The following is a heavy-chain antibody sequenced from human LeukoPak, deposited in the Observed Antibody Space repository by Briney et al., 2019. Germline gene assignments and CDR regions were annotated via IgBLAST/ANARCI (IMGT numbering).Heavy chain of an antibody. CDR2: IKSKTDGGTT. V-gene: IGHV3-15*01. Sequence: GGSLRLSCAASGFTFSDAWMSWIRQAPGKGLEWVGRIKSKTDGGTTDYAAPVKGRFTISRDDSKNTLYLQMNSLKTEDTAVYYCTTRGGSFSIFDYWGQGTLVTVSS. J-gene: IGHJ4*02. CDR1: GFTFSDAW. CDR3: TTRGGSFSIFDY. D-gene: IGHD1-26*01.